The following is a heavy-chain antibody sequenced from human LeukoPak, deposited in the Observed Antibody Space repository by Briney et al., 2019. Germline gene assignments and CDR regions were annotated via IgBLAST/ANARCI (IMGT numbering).Heavy chain of an antibody. J-gene: IGHJ4*02. CDR1: GFSFSSYE. CDR2: ISPSGSTK. Sequence: PGGSLRLSCAASGFSFSSYEMNWVRQATGKGLEWVSNISPSGSTKYYADSVKGRFTISRDNAKNSLYLQMNNLRAGDTGVYYCTKLAVASADSWGQGTLVTVSS. D-gene: IGHD6-19*01. V-gene: IGHV3-48*03. CDR3: TKLAVASADS.